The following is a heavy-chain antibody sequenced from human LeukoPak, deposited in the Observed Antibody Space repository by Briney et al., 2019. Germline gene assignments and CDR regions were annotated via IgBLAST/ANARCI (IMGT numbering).Heavy chain of an antibody. CDR3: ARGASYYYYGMDV. CDR1: GGSISSYY. V-gene: IGHV4-59*08. J-gene: IGHJ6*02. CDR2: IYYSGST. Sequence: SETLSLTCTVSGGSISSYYWSWIRQPPGKGLEWVGYIYYSGSTNYNPSLKSRVTISVDTSKNQFSLKLSSVTAADTAVYYCARGASYYYYGMDVWGQGTTVTVSS.